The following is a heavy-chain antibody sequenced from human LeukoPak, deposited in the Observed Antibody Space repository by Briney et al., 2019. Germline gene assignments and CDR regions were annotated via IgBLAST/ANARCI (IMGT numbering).Heavy chain of an antibody. CDR2: IYPGDSDT. Sequence: ESLKISCKGSGYSFPNYWIGWVRQMPGKGLEWMGIIYPGDSDTKYSPSFQGQVTISADKSITTAYLQWSSLKASDTAMYYCARGTGTPGWFDPWGQGTLVTVSS. D-gene: IGHD1-1*01. J-gene: IGHJ5*02. CDR1: GYSFPNYW. CDR3: ARGTGTPGWFDP. V-gene: IGHV5-51*01.